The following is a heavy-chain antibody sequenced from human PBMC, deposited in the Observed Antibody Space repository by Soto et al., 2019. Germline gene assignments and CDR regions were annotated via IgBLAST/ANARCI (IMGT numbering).Heavy chain of an antibody. Sequence: GASVKVSCKASGFTFTSSAFQWVRQARGQRLEWIGWIAVGSGYTNYAQRFQDRVTLTRDMSTATTYMELSRLTSEDTAIYYCAADLLQWLGGSGPFDYWGQGTLVTVSS. J-gene: IGHJ4*02. CDR3: AADLLQWLGGSGPFDY. V-gene: IGHV1-58*01. CDR2: IAVGSGYT. D-gene: IGHD6-19*01. CDR1: GFTFTSSA.